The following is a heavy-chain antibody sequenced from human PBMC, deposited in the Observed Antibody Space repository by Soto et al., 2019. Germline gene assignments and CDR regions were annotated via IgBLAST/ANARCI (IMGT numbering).Heavy chain of an antibody. CDR3: ARTPHRMVRGVICEPQRLHNWFYF. V-gene: IGHV4-59*08. D-gene: IGHD3-10*01. CDR1: GGSISSYY. J-gene: IGHJ5*01. Sequence: SETLSLTCTVSGGSISSYYWSWIRQPPGKGLEWIGYIYYSGSTNYNPSLKSRVTISVDTSKNQFSLKLSSVTAADTAVYYCARTPHRMVRGVICEPQRLHNWFYFWGQGTLVTVSS. CDR2: IYYSGST.